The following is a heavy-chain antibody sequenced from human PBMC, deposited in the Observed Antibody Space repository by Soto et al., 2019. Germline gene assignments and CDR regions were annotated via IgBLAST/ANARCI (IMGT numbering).Heavy chain of an antibody. CDR3: ATGSFTSTGGRIGYHYNAMDV. CDR2: IIPIFGPA. D-gene: IGHD1-1*01. V-gene: IGHV1-69*13. CDR1: GGTFSSHP. Sequence: SVKVSCKSSGGTFSSHPINWVRQAPGQGLEWMGGIIPIFGPANFAKKFQGRVTITADESTTTAYMELSSLTSEDTAVYYCATGSFTSTGGRIGYHYNAMDVWGQGTTVTVSS. J-gene: IGHJ6*02.